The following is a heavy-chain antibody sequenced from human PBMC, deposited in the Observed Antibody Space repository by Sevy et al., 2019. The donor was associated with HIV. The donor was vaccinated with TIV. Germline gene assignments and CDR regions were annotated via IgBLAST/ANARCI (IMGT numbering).Heavy chain of an antibody. CDR3: ARGLTGDPYCFDY. V-gene: IGHV4-34*01. Sequence: SETLSLTCAVYGGSFSGYYWSWIRQPPGKGLEWIGEINHSGSTNYNPSLKSRVTISVDTSKNQLSLRLSSVTAADTAVYYCARGLTGDPYCFDYWGQGTLVTVSS. CDR2: INHSGST. D-gene: IGHD7-27*01. CDR1: GGSFSGYY. J-gene: IGHJ4*02.